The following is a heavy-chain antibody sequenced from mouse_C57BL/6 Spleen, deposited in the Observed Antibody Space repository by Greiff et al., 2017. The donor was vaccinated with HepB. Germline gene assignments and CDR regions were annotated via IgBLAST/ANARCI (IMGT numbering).Heavy chain of an antibody. D-gene: IGHD1-1*01. J-gene: IGHJ2*01. CDR3: ARSEDLITTGDY. V-gene: IGHV1-72*01. CDR1: GYTFTSYW. CDR2: IDPNSGGT. Sequence: QVQLQQPGAELVKPGASVKLSCKASGYTFTSYWMHWVKQRPGRGLEWIGRIDPNSGGTKYNDKFKSLATLTVDKPSRTAYMQISSLTTEDSAVDYCARSEDLITTGDYWGQGTTLTVSS.